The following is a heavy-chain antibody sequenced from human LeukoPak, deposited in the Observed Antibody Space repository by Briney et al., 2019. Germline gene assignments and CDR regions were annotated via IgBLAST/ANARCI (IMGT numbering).Heavy chain of an antibody. CDR2: IDHSGRT. CDR1: GGSSSSSNW. V-gene: IGHV4-4*02. Sequence: SGTLSLTCAVSGGSSSSSNWWNWVRQPPGKGLEWIGEIDHSGRTNYNPSLKSRVTISVDKSRNQISLKLSSVTAADTAVYYCASKEYYYYGMDVWGQGTTVTVSS. J-gene: IGHJ6*01. CDR3: ASKEYYYYGMDV.